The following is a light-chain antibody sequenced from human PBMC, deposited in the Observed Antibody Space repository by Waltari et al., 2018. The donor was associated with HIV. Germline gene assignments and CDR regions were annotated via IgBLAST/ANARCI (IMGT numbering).Light chain of an antibody. Sequence: QPALAQPASVSGSPGQTITFPCTGAASAIYTDVSWYQHRPGEAPKFIIYEVTNRPSGVSHRFSGSKSGNTASLTISGLQSEDEADYFCTSYISSATPEFGGGTRLTVL. CDR3: TSYISSATPE. CDR2: EVT. CDR1: ASAIYTD. J-gene: IGLJ3*02. V-gene: IGLV2-14*01.